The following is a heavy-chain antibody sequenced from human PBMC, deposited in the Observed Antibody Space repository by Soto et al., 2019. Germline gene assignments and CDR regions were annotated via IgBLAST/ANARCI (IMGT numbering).Heavy chain of an antibody. D-gene: IGHD6-19*01. Sequence: PGGSLRLSCAASGFTFSSYAMTWVRQAPGKGLEWVSGISGTGGSTSYADSVKGRFTISRDSSKNTLYLQMNSLRAEDTAVYSCAKARGSGSLSYYYLDVWGKGTTVTVSS. CDR2: ISGTGGST. CDR3: AKARGSGSLSYYYLDV. J-gene: IGHJ6*03. V-gene: IGHV3-23*01. CDR1: GFTFSSYA.